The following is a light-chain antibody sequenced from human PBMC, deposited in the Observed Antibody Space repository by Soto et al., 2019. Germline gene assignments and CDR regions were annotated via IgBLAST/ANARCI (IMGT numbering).Light chain of an antibody. CDR2: DAS. CDR1: QSVSTW. CDR3: QQRSNWIT. V-gene: IGKV3-11*01. J-gene: IGKJ5*01. Sequence: EIVLTQSPATLSLTQGDTATLSCRASQSVSTWLTWYQQKPGQAPSLLIYDASNRATGIPARFSGSGSGTDFTLTISSLEPEDFAVYYWQQRSNWITFGQGTRLEIE.